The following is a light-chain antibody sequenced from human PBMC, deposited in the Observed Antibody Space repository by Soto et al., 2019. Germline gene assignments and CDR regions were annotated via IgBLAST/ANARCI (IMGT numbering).Light chain of an antibody. V-gene: IGKV3-20*01. CDR1: QSVSSSY. CDR2: GAS. Sequence: EIVLTQSPGTLSLSPGERATLSCRASQSVSSSYLAWYQQKPGQAPRLLIYGASSRATGIPDRFSGSRSGTDLTLTISTLEPEDFAVYYCQQYGRSPPMYTFGQGTKLEIK. J-gene: IGKJ2*01. CDR3: QQYGRSPPMYT.